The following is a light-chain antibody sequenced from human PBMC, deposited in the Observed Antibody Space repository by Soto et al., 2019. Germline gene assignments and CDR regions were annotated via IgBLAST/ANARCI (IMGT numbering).Light chain of an antibody. Sequence: DIQMTQSPPTLSASVGDRVTITCRANQSINSWLAWYQQKPGKAPKLLIYDASSLESGVPSRFSGSGSGTEFTLTISSLQPDDFATYFCQQYNSYSYTFGQGTKLEI. V-gene: IGKV1-5*01. CDR2: DAS. CDR3: QQYNSYSYT. J-gene: IGKJ2*01. CDR1: QSINSW.